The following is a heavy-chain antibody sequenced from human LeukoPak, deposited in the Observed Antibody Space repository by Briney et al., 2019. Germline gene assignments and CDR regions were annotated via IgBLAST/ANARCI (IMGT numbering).Heavy chain of an antibody. CDR2: IYHSGST. V-gene: IGHV4-38-2*01. Sequence: SETLSLTCAVSGYSISSGYYWGWIRQSPGKGLEWIGSIYHSGSTYYNPSLKSRVTISVDTSKNQFSLKLSSVTAADTAVYYCALGSDILTGYNWFDPWGQGTLVTVSS. D-gene: IGHD3-9*01. J-gene: IGHJ5*02. CDR1: GYSISSGYY. CDR3: ALGSDILTGYNWFDP.